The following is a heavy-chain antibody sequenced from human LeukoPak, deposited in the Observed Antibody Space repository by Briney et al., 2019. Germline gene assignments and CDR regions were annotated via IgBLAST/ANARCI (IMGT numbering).Heavy chain of an antibody. V-gene: IGHV4-34*01. D-gene: IGHD3-10*01. CDR3: ARGHPHPMVRGGIKGTDV. Sequence: SETLSLTCAVYGGAFSGYYWSWIRQPPGKGLEWIGEINHSGSTNYNPSLKSRVTVSVDTSKKQFSLKLSSVTAADTAVYYCARGHPHPMVRGGIKGTDVWGKGTTVTVSS. CDR1: GGAFSGYY. J-gene: IGHJ6*04. CDR2: INHSGST.